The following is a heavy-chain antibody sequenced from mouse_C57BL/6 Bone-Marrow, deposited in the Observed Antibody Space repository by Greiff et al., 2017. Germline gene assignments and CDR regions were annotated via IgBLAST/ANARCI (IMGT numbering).Heavy chain of an antibody. Sequence: EVQLQESGPELVKPGASVKISCKASGYSFTDYNMNWVKQSNGTSLEWIGVINPNYGTTSSNQKFKGKATLTVDQSSSTAYMQLNSLTSEDSAVYYCARGYDYDYAMDYWGQGTSVTVSS. CDR1: GYSFTDYN. V-gene: IGHV1-39*01. CDR2: INPNYGTT. J-gene: IGHJ4*01. D-gene: IGHD2-4*01. CDR3: ARGYDYDYAMDY.